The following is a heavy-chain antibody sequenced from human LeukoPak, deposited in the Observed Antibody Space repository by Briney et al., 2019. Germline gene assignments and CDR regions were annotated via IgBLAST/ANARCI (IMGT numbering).Heavy chain of an antibody. V-gene: IGHV4-34*01. J-gene: IGHJ5*02. D-gene: IGHD6-13*01. CDR2: IYHSGST. CDR1: GFTFSDYY. CDR3: ARSPGIAANWFDP. Sequence: PGGSLRLSCAASGFTFSDYYMSWIRQPPGKGLEWIGEIYHSGSTNYNPSLKSRVTISVDKSKNQFSLKLSSVTAADTAVYYCARSPGIAANWFDPWGQGTLVTVSS.